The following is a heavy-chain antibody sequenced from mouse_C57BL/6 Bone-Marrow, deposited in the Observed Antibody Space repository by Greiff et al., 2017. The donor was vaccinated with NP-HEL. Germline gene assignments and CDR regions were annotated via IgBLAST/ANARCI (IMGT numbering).Heavy chain of an antibody. V-gene: IGHV1-26*01. Sequence: VQLQQSGPELVKPGASVKISCKASGYTFTDYYMNWVKQSHGKSLEWIGDINPNNGGTSYNQKFKGKATLTVDKSSSTAYMELRSLTSEDSAVYYCARREEFYYGSSPWFAYWGQGTLVTVSA. CDR3: ARREEFYYGSSPWFAY. D-gene: IGHD1-1*01. CDR1: GYTFTDYY. J-gene: IGHJ3*01. CDR2: INPNNGGT.